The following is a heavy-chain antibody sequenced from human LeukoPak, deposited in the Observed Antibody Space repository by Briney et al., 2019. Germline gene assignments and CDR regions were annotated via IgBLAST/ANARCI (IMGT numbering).Heavy chain of an antibody. CDR1: GFTFSSYA. CDR2: ISGSGGST. J-gene: IGHJ4*02. V-gene: IGHV3-23*01. CDR3: AKDGAYSGSSRSSDY. Sequence: GGSLRLSCAASGFTFSSYAMSWVRQAPGKGLEWVSAISGSGGSTYYTDSVKGRFTISRDNSKNTLYLQMNGLRAEDTAVYYCAKDGAYSGSSRSSDYWGQGTLVTVSS. D-gene: IGHD1-26*01.